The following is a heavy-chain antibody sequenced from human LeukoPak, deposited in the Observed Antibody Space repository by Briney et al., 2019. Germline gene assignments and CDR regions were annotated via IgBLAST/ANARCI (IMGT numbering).Heavy chain of an antibody. CDR1: GYTFTSYG. CDR2: ISAYNGNT. Sequence: ASVKVSCKASGYTFTSYGISWVRQAPGQGLEWMGWISAYNGNTNYAQKLQGRVTMTTDTSTSTAYMELRSLRSEDTAVYYCARDRGGELQLYYFDYWGQGTLVTVSS. J-gene: IGHJ4*02. CDR3: ARDRGGELQLYYFDY. V-gene: IGHV1-18*01. D-gene: IGHD1-26*01.